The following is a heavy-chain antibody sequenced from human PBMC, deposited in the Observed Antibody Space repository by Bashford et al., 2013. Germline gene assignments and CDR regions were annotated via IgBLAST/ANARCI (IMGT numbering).Heavy chain of an antibody. CDR1: GYTFTSYY. Sequence: ASVKVSCKASGYTFTSYYLHWVRQAPGQGLEWMGIIHAGGGSTTYAHKFQGRVTMTTDTSTSTVYMELSSLKYEDTAVYYCARDLGRTAAAGTRDDYWGQGTLVTVSS. D-gene: IGHD6-13*01. CDR3: ARDLGRTAAAGTRDDY. J-gene: IGHJ4*02. V-gene: IGHV1-46*01. CDR2: IHAGGGST.